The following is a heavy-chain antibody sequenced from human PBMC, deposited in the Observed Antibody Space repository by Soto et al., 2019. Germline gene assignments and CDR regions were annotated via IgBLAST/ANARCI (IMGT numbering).Heavy chain of an antibody. D-gene: IGHD3-22*01. CDR2: ISPYNDDT. V-gene: IGHV1-18*01. CDR3: ARGGYYDSSGARNYHYYGMDV. Sequence: GASVKVSCKASGYSFSSYGITRVRQAPGQGLEWLGWISPYNDDTRYAQRLQGRVTMTTDTSTRTAYMDIRGLRSDDTAIYYCARGGYYDSSGARNYHYYGMDVWGQGTKVTVSS. J-gene: IGHJ6*02. CDR1: GYSFSSYG.